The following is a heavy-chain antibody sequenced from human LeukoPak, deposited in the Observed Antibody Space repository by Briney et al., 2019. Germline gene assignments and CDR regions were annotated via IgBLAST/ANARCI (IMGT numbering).Heavy chain of an antibody. CDR3: ARSSMVRGVIITYYFDY. V-gene: IGHV4-4*07. D-gene: IGHD3-10*01. CDR1: GGSISSYY. J-gene: IGHJ4*02. Sequence: PSQTLSLTCTVSGGSISSYYWSWIRQPAGKGLEWIGRIYTSGSTNYNPSLKSRVTMSVDTSKNQFSLKLSSVTAADTAVYYCARSSMVRGVIITYYFDYWGQGTLVTVSS. CDR2: IYTSGST.